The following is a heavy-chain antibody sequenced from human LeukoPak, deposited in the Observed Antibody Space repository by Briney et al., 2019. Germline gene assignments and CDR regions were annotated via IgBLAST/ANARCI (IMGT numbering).Heavy chain of an antibody. Sequence: SETLSLTCTVSGGSISSYYWSWIRQPPGKGLEWIGYIYYSGSTNYNPSLKRRVTISVDTSKNQFSLKLSSVTAADTAVYYCAAARRGSGSYYSPYYYYYYGMDVWGQGTTVTVSS. CDR3: AAARRGSGSYYSPYYYYYYGMDV. CDR2: IYYSGST. V-gene: IGHV4-59*01. J-gene: IGHJ6*02. D-gene: IGHD3-10*01. CDR1: GGSISSYY.